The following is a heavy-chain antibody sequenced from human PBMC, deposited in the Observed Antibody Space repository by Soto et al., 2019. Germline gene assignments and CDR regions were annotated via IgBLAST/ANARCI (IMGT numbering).Heavy chain of an antibody. V-gene: IGHV3-66*01. Sequence: GGSLRLSCAASGFTVSSNYMSWVRQAPGKGLEWVSVIYSGGSTYYADSVKGRFTITRDNSKNTVYLQMNSLRAEDTAEYYWARDSEPDFWSGYYKRGHYYYMDVWGKGTTVTVSS. CDR1: GFTVSSNY. CDR3: ARDSEPDFWSGYYKRGHYYYMDV. J-gene: IGHJ6*03. CDR2: IYSGGST. D-gene: IGHD3-3*01.